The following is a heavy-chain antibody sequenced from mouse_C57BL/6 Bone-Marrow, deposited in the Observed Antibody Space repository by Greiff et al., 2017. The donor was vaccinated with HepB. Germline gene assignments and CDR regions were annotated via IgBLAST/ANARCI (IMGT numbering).Heavy chain of an antibody. CDR3: AGGSVDY. CDR2: ISYDGSN. D-gene: IGHD1-1*02. J-gene: IGHJ2*01. V-gene: IGHV3-6*01. Sequence: EVQLQQSGPGLVKPSQSLSLTCSVTGYSITSGYYWNWIRQFPGNKLEWMGYISYDGSNNYNPSLKNRISITRDTSKNQFVLKLNSVTTDDTATYYCAGGSVDYWGQGTTLTVSS. CDR1: GYSITSGYY.